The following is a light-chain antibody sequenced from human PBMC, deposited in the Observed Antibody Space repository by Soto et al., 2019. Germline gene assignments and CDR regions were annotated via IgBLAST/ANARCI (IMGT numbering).Light chain of an antibody. CDR1: QSVSSN. CDR2: GAP. V-gene: IGKV3-15*01. J-gene: IGKJ3*01. Sequence: EIVMTQSPATLSVSPGERATLSCRASQSVSSNLAWYQQKPGQAPRLLIYGAPTRATGIPARFSGSGSGTEFTLTISSLQSEDFAVYYCQQYNNWLPFTFGPGTKVDIK. CDR3: QQYNNWLPFT.